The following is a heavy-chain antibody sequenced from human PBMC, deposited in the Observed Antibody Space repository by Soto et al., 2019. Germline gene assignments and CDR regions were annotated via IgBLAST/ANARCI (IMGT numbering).Heavy chain of an antibody. V-gene: IGHV3-15*07. CDR2: IKSKTDGGTT. CDR3: TTDPVTMIVVVPSSG. Sequence: GGSLRLSWAASGFTFSNAWMSWVRQAPGKGLEWVGRIKSKTDGGTTDYAAPVKGRFTISRDDSKNTLYLQMNSLKTEDTAVYYCTTDPVTMIVVVPSSGWGQGTLVTSPQ. D-gene: IGHD3-22*01. J-gene: IGHJ4*02. CDR1: GFTFSNAW.